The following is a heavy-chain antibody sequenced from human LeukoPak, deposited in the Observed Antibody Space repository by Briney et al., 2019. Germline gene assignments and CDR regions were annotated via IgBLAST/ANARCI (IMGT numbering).Heavy chain of an antibody. CDR1: GYRFTNFD. CDR3: ARGPRESSSSDY. Sequence: ASVTVSYKPSGYRFTNFDMNWVRQAPGQGLEWMGWMNPDNCNTGYAHKFQGRLSISGDTSISTAFMVLSSLRSDDTALYFCARGPRESSSSDYWGQGTLVTVSS. V-gene: IGHV1-8*01. CDR2: MNPDNCNT. D-gene: IGHD6-13*01. J-gene: IGHJ4*02.